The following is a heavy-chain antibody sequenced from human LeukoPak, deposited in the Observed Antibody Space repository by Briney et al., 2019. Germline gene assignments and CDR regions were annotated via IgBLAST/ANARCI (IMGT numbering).Heavy chain of an antibody. CDR2: ISSSSSTI. V-gene: IGHV3-48*04. CDR1: GFTFSSYS. J-gene: IGHJ4*02. CDR3: ARDPRRYSGSSDY. D-gene: IGHD1-26*01. Sequence: GGSLRLSCAASGFTFSSYSMNWVRQAPGKGLEWVSYISSSSSTIYYADSVKGRFTISRDNAKNSLYLQMNSLRAEDTAVYYCARDPRRYSGSSDYWGQGTLVTVSS.